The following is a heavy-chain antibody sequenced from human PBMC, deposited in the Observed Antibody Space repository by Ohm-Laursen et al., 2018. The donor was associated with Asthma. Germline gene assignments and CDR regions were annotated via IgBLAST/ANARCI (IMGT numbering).Heavy chain of an antibody. CDR1: GLTINRYG. J-gene: IGHJ4*02. CDR3: AKDDSSAWTHFDY. CDR2: ISYDENKK. D-gene: IGHD6-19*01. V-gene: IGHV3-30*18. Sequence: SLRLSCAASGLTINRYGLHRVRRAPGKGLEWVAFISYDENKKYYADSVKGRFTISRDNSKNTLYLQMNSLRPDDTAVYYCAKDDSSAWTHFDYWGQGTLVTVSS.